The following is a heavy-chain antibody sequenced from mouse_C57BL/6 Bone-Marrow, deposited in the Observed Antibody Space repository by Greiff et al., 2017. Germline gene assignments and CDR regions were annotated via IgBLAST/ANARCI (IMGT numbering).Heavy chain of an antibody. CDR3: ARSRTVTYAMDY. V-gene: IGHV5-2*01. CDR2: INSDGGST. CDR1: EYEFPSHD. Sequence: EVQVVESGGGLVQPGESLKLSCESNEYEFPSHDMSWVRKTPEKRLALVAAINSDGGSTYYPDTMERRFIISRDNTKKTLYLQMSSLRSEDTALYYCARSRTVTYAMDYWGQGTSVTVSS. J-gene: IGHJ4*01. D-gene: IGHD2-13*01.